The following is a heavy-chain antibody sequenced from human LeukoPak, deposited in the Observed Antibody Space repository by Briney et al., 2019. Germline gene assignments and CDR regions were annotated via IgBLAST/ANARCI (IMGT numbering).Heavy chain of an antibody. J-gene: IGHJ3*02. CDR3: ARFFGNYYQPTDAFDI. V-gene: IGHV3-48*04. CDR2: ISSSSSTI. CDR1: GFTFSSYS. Sequence: PGGSLRLSCAASGFTFSSYSMNWVRQAPGKGLEWVSYISSSSSTIYYADSVKGRFTISRDNAKNSLYLQMNSLRAEDTAVYYCARFFGNYYQPTDAFDIWGQGTMVTVSS. D-gene: IGHD3-10*01.